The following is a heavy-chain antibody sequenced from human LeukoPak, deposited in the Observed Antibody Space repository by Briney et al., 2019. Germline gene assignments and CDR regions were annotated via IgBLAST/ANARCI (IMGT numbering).Heavy chain of an antibody. CDR3: ATAPYDYVWGSYLPFDY. V-gene: IGHV1-24*01. CDR1: GYTLTELS. Sequence: GASVKVSCKVSGYTLTELSMHWVRQAPGKGLEWVGGFDPEDGETIYEQKFQGRVTMTEDTSTDTAYMELSSLRSEDTAVYYCATAPYDYVWGSYLPFDYWGQGTLVTVSS. CDR2: FDPEDGET. J-gene: IGHJ4*02. D-gene: IGHD3-16*02.